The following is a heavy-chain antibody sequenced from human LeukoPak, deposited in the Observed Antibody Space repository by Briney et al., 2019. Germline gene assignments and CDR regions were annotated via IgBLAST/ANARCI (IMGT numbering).Heavy chain of an antibody. D-gene: IGHD3-10*01. CDR1: GFSFNNYD. Sequence: GGSLRLSCAASGFSFNNYDMSWVRQAPGKGLEWVSVIYSDGSTYYADSVKGRFTISRDNSKNTLYLQMNSLRAEDTAVYYCASPSYGSGSYYNGVFDYWGQGTLVTVSS. J-gene: IGHJ4*02. CDR2: IYSDGST. V-gene: IGHV3-66*01. CDR3: ASPSYGSGSYYNGVFDY.